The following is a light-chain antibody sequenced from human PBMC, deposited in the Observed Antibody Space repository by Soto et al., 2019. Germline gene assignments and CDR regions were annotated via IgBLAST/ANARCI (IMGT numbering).Light chain of an antibody. CDR1: NSNMGRNY. J-gene: IGLJ2*01. CDR2: RND. Sequence: QSALTQTPSASGTPGQRVTISCSGSNSNMGRNYVYWYQQVPGTAPKLLMYRNDVRPSGVPDRITGSKSGTSASLAISGLRSEDGADYYCAVWDSSLNGVAFGGGTKLTVL. CDR3: AVWDSSLNGVA. V-gene: IGLV1-47*01.